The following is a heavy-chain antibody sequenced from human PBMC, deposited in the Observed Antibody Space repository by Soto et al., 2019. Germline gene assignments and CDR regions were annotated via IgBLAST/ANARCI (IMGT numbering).Heavy chain of an antibody. J-gene: IGHJ2*01. D-gene: IGHD3-16*02. CDR1: GYTFTSYA. V-gene: IGHV7-4-1*01. Sequence: QVQLVQSGSELKKPGASVKVSCKASGYTFTSYAINWVRQAPGQGLEWMGWINTNTGNPTYAQGFTGRFVFSLDTSVSTAYLQICSLKAEDTAVYYCARSVTFGGVIPNWYFDLWGRGTLVTVSS. CDR2: INTNTGNP. CDR3: ARSVTFGGVIPNWYFDL.